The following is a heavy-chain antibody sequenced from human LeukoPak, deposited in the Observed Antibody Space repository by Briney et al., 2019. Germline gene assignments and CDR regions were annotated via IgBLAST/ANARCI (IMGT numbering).Heavy chain of an antibody. Sequence: GGSLRLSCAASGFTFSSYRMNWVRQAPGKGLEWVSSISSSSSYIYYADSVKGRFTISRDNAKNSLYLQMNSLRAEDTAVYYCARGLKMVRGVDYWGQGTLVTVSS. CDR3: ARGLKMVRGVDY. J-gene: IGHJ4*02. V-gene: IGHV3-21*01. D-gene: IGHD3-10*01. CDR1: GFTFSSYR. CDR2: ISSSSSYI.